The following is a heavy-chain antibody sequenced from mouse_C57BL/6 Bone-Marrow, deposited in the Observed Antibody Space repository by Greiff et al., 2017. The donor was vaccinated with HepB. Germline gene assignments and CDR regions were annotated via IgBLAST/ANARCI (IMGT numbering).Heavy chain of an antibody. Sequence: VQLKESGGDLVKPGGSLKLSCAASGFTFSSYGMSWVRQTPDKRLEWVATISSGGSYTYYPDSVKGRFTISRDNAKNTLYLQMSSLKSEDTAMYYCARHGGVTTAYWGQGTLVTVSA. J-gene: IGHJ3*01. CDR2: ISSGGSYT. CDR1: GFTFSSYG. D-gene: IGHD2-2*01. V-gene: IGHV5-6*01. CDR3: ARHGGVTTAY.